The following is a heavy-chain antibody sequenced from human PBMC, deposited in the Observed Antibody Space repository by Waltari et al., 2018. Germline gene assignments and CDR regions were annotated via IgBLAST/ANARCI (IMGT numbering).Heavy chain of an antibody. Sequence: QVQLVQSGAEVKKAGSSVKVSCMASGVTVSSNTVRGGRQPPGQGLEWMGGIIPVFGTVKYAQKFQGRVTITADRSTSTAYMEMSSLRSDDTAVYYCASCFTESCLISYYFYMDVWGQGTTVTVSS. CDR1: GVTVSSNT. CDR3: ASCFTESCLISYYFYMDV. D-gene: IGHD3-10*01. V-gene: IGHV1-69*14. J-gene: IGHJ6*03. CDR2: IIPVFGTV.